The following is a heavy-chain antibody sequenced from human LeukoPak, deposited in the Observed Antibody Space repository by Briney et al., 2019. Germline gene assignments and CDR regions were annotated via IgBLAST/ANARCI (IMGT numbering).Heavy chain of an antibody. J-gene: IGHJ4*02. Sequence: GGSLRLSCAASGFTFSSYAMSWVRQAPGKGLEWVSSIGGSGGSTYYADSVKGRFTISRDNSKNTLYLQMNSLRAEDTAVYYCAKAETAAAATLRGFDYWGQGTLVTVSS. CDR2: IGGSGGST. D-gene: IGHD6-13*01. CDR3: AKAETAAAATLRGFDY. V-gene: IGHV3-23*01. CDR1: GFTFSSYA.